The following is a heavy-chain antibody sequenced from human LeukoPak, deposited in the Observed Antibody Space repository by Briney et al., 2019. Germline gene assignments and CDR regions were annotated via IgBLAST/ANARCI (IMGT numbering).Heavy chain of an antibody. CDR1: GFTFSSYG. CDR3: ARDPPTRQYTNSFSLDY. CDR2: IWYDGSNK. D-gene: IGHD6-13*01. J-gene: IGHJ4*02. V-gene: IGHV3-33*01. Sequence: GRSLRLSCAASGFTFSSYGMHWVRQAPGKGLEWVAVIWYDGSNKYYADSVKGRFTISRDNSKNTLYLQMNSLRAEDTAVYYCARDPPTRQYTNSFSLDYWGQGTLVTVSS.